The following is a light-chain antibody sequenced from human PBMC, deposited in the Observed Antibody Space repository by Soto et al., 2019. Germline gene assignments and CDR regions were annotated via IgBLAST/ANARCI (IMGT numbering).Light chain of an antibody. CDR2: EVS. Sequence: QSALTQPASVSGSPGQSITISCTGISSDVGGYNYVSWYQQHPGKAPKLMIYEVSNRPSGVSNRFSGSKSGNTASLTISGLQAEDEADYYCSSYTSSSTLVFGTRTKVTVL. CDR3: SSYTSSSTLV. CDR1: SSDVGGYNY. J-gene: IGLJ1*01. V-gene: IGLV2-14*01.